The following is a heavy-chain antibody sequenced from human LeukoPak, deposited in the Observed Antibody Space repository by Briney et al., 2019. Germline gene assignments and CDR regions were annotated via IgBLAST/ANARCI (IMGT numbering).Heavy chain of an antibody. Sequence: SVKVSCKASGGTFSGYAISWVRQAPGQGLEWMGGIIPIFGTANYAQKFQGRVTITADESTSTAYMELSSLRSEDTAVYYCARGIGYNYYYGMDVWGQGTTVTVSS. V-gene: IGHV1-69*13. D-gene: IGHD1-26*01. CDR3: ARGIGYNYYYGMDV. J-gene: IGHJ6*02. CDR2: IIPIFGTA. CDR1: GGTFSGYA.